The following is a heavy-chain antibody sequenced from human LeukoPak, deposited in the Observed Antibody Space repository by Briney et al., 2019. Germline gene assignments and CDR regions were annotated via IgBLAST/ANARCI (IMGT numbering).Heavy chain of an antibody. V-gene: IGHV3-30*18. J-gene: IGHJ4*02. CDR2: VSYEGRTQ. CDR1: GFTFSTYW. CDR3: AKEITQYTSNWYWVN. Sequence: GGSLRLSCAASGFTFSTYWMSWVRQSPGQGLEWGALVSYEGRTQYYADSVKGRFTISRDNSKNTLFLQMNSLRAEDTAVYYCAKEITQYTSNWYWVNWGQGTLVSVSS. D-gene: IGHD6-13*01.